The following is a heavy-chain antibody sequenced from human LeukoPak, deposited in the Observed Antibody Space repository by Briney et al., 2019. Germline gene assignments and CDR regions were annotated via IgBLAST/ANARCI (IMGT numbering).Heavy chain of an antibody. CDR2: IYSGGST. D-gene: IGHD3-22*01. CDR3: ARGGSLYSSSGRLDY. V-gene: IGHV3-53*01. CDR1: GFIVSSNY. Sequence: GFLRLSCAASGFIVSSNYMSWVRQAPGKGLEWVSIIYSGGSTHYADSVKGRFTISRDNSKNILYLQMNSLRAEDTAVYYCARGGSLYSSSGRLDYWGQGTLVTVSS. J-gene: IGHJ4*02.